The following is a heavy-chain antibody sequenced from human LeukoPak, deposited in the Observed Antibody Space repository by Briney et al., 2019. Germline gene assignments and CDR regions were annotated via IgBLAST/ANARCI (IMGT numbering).Heavy chain of an antibody. CDR3: ARDLPPYYFDY. J-gene: IGHJ4*02. CDR2: IIPILGIA. Sequence: ASVKVSCKASGYTFTSYGISWVRQAPGQGLEWMGRIIPILGIANYAQKFQGRVTITADKSTSTAYMDLSSLRSEDTAVYYCARDLPPYYFDYWGQGTLVTVSS. CDR1: GYTFTSYG. V-gene: IGHV1-69*04.